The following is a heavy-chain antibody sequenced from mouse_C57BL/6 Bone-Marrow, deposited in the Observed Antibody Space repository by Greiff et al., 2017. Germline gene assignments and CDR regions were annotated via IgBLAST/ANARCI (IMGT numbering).Heavy chain of an antibody. CDR2: IWRGGST. CDR1: GFSLTSYG. J-gene: IGHJ4*01. CDR3: AKNPFYYAPEAGDCAMDY. Sequence: QVQLQQSGPGLVQPSQSLSITCTVSGFSLTSYGVHWVRQPPGQGLEWLGVIWRGGSTDYNAAFMSRLSITKDNSKGQIFFKMNSLQADDNARYYCAKNPFYYAPEAGDCAMDYWGQGTSVTVSS. V-gene: IGHV2-5*01. D-gene: IGHD2-1*01.